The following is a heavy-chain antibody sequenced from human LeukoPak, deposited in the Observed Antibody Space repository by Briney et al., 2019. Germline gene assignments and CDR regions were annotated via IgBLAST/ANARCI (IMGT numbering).Heavy chain of an antibody. Sequence: GGSLRLSCAASGFTVTSNYMSWVRQAPGRGLEWVSVIYSGGSTYYADSVKGRFTISRDNSKNTLFLQMNSLRAGDTAVYYCARGTVTMVDYWGQGTLVTVSS. CDR3: ARGTVTMVDY. J-gene: IGHJ4*02. CDR2: IYSGGST. D-gene: IGHD3-10*01. CDR1: GFTVTSNY. V-gene: IGHV3-66*01.